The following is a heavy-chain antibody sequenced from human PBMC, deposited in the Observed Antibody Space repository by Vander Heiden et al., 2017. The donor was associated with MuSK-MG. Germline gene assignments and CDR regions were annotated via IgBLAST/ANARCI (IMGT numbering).Heavy chain of an antibody. D-gene: IGHD3-3*01. CDR3: ARDSPLVLRFLEY. Sequence: QVQLVESGGGVVQPGRSLRLSCAASGFTFSSYGMHWVRQAPGKGLEWVAVIWYDGSNKYLADAVKGRFTISRDNSKNTLYLQMNSLRAEDTAVYYCARDSPLVLRFLEYWGQGTLVTVSS. CDR2: IWYDGSNK. V-gene: IGHV3-33*01. CDR1: GFTFSSYG. J-gene: IGHJ4*02.